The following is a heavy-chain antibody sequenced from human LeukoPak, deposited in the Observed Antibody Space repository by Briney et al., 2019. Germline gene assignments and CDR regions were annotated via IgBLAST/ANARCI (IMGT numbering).Heavy chain of an antibody. V-gene: IGHV3-53*01. CDR2: IYSVGNT. D-gene: IGHD3-22*01. J-gene: IGHJ4*02. Sequence: GGSLRLSCSASGFTVSSNSMSWVRQAPGKRLEWVSFIYSVGNTHNSDSVKGRFTISRDNSKNTLYLQMNSLRAEDTAVYYCARRAGDYSHPYDYWGQGTLVTVSS. CDR1: GFTVSSNS. CDR3: ARRAGDYSHPYDY.